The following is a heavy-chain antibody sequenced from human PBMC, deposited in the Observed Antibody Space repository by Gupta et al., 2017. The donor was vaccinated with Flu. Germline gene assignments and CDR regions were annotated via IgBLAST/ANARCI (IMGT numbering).Heavy chain of an antibody. Sequence: EVELVESGGGLVQHGGSLRLSCAASGFPFDDSAMHWVRPATGKGLEWVSVISVNMDTINYADSGKGRFTISRDNAKNSLYLQMNSLRPEDTASYYFTKEVGSDRGGGAFDIWGQGTMVTVSS. CDR2: ISVNMDTI. D-gene: IGHD3-16*01. CDR3: TKEVGSDRGGGAFDI. J-gene: IGHJ3*02. CDR1: GFPFDDSA. V-gene: IGHV3-9*01.